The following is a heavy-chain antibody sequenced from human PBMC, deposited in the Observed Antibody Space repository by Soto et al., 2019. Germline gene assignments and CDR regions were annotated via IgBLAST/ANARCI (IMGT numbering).Heavy chain of an antibody. CDR3: ARVVRTTMVRGVIITNNNWFDP. V-gene: IGHV4-59*08. Sequence: SETLSLTCTVSGDSISSYYWTWIRQPPGKGLEWIAFIYYGGSINYNPSLKSRVAISVDTSKNQFSLNLNSVTAADTAVYYCARVVRTTMVRGVIITNNNWFDPWGQGTLVTVSS. CDR2: IYYGGSI. D-gene: IGHD3-10*01. J-gene: IGHJ5*02. CDR1: GDSISSYY.